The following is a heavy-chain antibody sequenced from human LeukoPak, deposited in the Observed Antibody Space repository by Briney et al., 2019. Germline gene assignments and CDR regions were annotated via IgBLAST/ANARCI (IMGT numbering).Heavy chain of an antibody. CDR2: IHPSGSP. CDR3: TRGEDGTGDYRPTYFDS. D-gene: IGHD4-17*01. CDR1: DASFSGYY. Sequence: PSETLSLTCAIYDASFSGYYWSWIRQPPGKGLEWIGEIHPSGSPSYNPSLESRTIISVDASKKQFSLNLTAVTAADTAVYYCTRGEDGTGDYRPTYFDSWGQGTLVTVSS. J-gene: IGHJ4*02. V-gene: IGHV4-34*01.